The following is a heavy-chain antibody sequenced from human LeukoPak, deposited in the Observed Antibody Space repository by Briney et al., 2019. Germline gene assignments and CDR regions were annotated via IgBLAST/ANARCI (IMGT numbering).Heavy chain of an antibody. CDR1: GFTFSTHA. J-gene: IGHJ4*02. CDR2: ISYDGTKT. CDR3: ARDPRNYYDSSGYYYFDD. V-gene: IGHV3-30-3*01. D-gene: IGHD3-22*01. Sequence: GGSLRLSCAASGFTFSTHAIHWVRQAPGKGPEWVAVISYDGTKTYYADSMKGRFTISRDNSKNTLYLQMNSLRAEDTAVYYCARDPRNYYDSSGYYYFDDWGQGTLVTVSS.